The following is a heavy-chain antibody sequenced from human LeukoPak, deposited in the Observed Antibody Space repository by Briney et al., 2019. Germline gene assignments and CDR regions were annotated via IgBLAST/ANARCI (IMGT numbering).Heavy chain of an antibody. Sequence: GGSLRLSCAASGFTFSSNYMSWVRQAPGKGVEGVSVIYSVGSTYYADSVKGRFTISRDNSKNTLYLQMNSLRAEDTAVYYCARGWLHSHFDYWGQGTLVTVSS. V-gene: IGHV3-53*01. CDR2: IYSVGST. J-gene: IGHJ4*02. CDR1: GFTFSSNY. D-gene: IGHD5-24*01. CDR3: ARGWLHSHFDY.